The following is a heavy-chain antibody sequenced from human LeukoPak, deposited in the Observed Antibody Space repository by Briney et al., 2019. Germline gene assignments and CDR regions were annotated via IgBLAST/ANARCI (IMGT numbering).Heavy chain of an antibody. D-gene: IGHD3-10*01. CDR3: ARVGGYYYGSGSSWASNFDY. J-gene: IGHJ4*02. CDR1: GASINNYY. Sequence: PSETLSLTCTVSGASINNYYWSWIRQPAGKGLEWIGRIYSSGSTNYNPSLKSRVTISVDTSKNQFSLKLSSVTAADTAVYYCARVGGYYYGSGSSWASNFDYWGQGTLVTVSS. CDR2: IYSSGST. V-gene: IGHV4-4*07.